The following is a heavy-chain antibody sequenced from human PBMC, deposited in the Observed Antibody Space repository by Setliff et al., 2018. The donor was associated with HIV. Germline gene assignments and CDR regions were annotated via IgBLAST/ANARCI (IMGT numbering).Heavy chain of an antibody. J-gene: IGHJ5*02. V-gene: IGHV4-4*02. CDR1: GGSISSSNW. CDR3: ASQFTSSWVYNWFDP. CDR2: IFHSGST. Sequence: PSETLSLTCAVSGGSISSSNWWSWVRQPPGKGLEWIGEIFHSGSTNYNPSLKSRVTISIDKSKNHFSPKLSSVTAADTAVYYCASQFTSSWVYNWFDPWGQGTLVTVSS. D-gene: IGHD6-13*01.